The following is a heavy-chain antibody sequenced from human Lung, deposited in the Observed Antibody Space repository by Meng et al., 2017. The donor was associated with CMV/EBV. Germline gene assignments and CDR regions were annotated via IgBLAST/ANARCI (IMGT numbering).Heavy chain of an antibody. J-gene: IGHJ6*02. CDR3: ARDFIPVFGVAPTYYYYGMDV. Sequence: ASVXVSXKASGYTFTSYYMHWVRQAPGQGLEWMGIINPSGGSTSYAQKFQGRVTMTRDTSTSTVYMELSSLRSEDTAVYYCARDFIPVFGVAPTYYYYGMDVXGHGXTVTVSS. D-gene: IGHD3-3*01. V-gene: IGHV1-46*01. CDR1: GYTFTSYY. CDR2: INPSGGST.